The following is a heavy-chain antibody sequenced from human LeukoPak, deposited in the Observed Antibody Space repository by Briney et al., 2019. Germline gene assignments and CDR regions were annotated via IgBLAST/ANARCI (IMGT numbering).Heavy chain of an antibody. Sequence: GGSLRLSCAASGFTFSSYAMSWVRQAPGKGLERVSAISGSGGSTYYADSVKGRFTISRDNAKNSLYLQMNSLRAEDTAVYYCTRDGLSSSWRTGGYYFDYWGQGTLVTVSS. CDR1: GFTFSSYA. CDR2: ISGSGGST. D-gene: IGHD6-13*01. J-gene: IGHJ4*02. V-gene: IGHV3-23*01. CDR3: TRDGLSSSWRTGGYYFDY.